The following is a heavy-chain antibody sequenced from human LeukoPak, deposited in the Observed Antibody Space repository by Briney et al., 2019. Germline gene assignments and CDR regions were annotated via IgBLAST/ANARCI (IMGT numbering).Heavy chain of an antibody. CDR3: TTGGRDYVWGSYRYRADY. CDR1: GFTFSNSW. J-gene: IGHJ4*02. Sequence: PGGPLRLSCAASGFTFSNSWISWLRKAPGKGLEWVGRIKSKTYGGTTDYAAPVKGRFTISRDDSKNTLYLQMNSLKTEDTAVYYCTTGGRDYVWGSYRYRADYWGQGTLVTVSS. CDR2: IKSKTYGGTT. V-gene: IGHV3-15*01. D-gene: IGHD3-16*02.